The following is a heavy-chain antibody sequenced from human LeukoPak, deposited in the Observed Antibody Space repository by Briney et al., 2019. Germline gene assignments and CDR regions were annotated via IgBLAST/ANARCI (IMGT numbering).Heavy chain of an antibody. CDR2: IYYSGST. V-gene: IGHV4-59*12. Sequence: SETLSLTCTVSGGSISSYYWSWIRQPPGKGLEWIGYIYYSGSTNYNPSLKSRVTISVDTSKNQFSLKLNSVTAADTAVYYCARGSYGDYEYYFDNWGQGTLVTVSS. CDR3: ARGSYGDYEYYFDN. CDR1: GGSISSYY. J-gene: IGHJ4*02. D-gene: IGHD4-17*01.